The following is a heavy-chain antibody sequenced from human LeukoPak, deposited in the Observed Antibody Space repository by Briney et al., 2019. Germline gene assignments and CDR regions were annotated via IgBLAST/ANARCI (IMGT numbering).Heavy chain of an antibody. CDR2: IYYSEST. D-gene: IGHD3-16*01. CDR1: GGSISSGGYY. CDR3: ARDRINGPFDY. Sequence: SETLSLTCTVSGGSISSGGYYWSWIRPHPGKGLEWIGYIYYSESTYYTPSLKSRVIISVDMSKNQFSLKLSSVTAADTAVYYCARDRINGPFDYWGQGTLVTVSS. V-gene: IGHV4-31*03. J-gene: IGHJ4*02.